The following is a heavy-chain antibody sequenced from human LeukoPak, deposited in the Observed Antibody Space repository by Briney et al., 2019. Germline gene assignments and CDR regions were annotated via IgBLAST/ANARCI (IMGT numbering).Heavy chain of an antibody. D-gene: IGHD6-13*01. CDR2: INHSGST. CDR3: ARGGPGQQLIPFDY. J-gene: IGHJ4*02. V-gene: IGHV4-34*01. CDR1: GGSFSGYY. Sequence: SETLSLTCAVYGGSFSGYYWSWIRQPPGKGLEWIGEINHSGSTNYNPSLKSRVTISVDTSKNQLSLKLSSVTAADTAVYYCARGGPGQQLIPFDYWGQGTLVTVSS.